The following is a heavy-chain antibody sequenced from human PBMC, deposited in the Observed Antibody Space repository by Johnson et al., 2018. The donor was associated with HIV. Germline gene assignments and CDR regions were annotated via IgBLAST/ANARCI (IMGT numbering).Heavy chain of an antibody. V-gene: IGHV3-11*04. D-gene: IGHD1-26*01. Sequence: QVQLVESGGGLVKPGGSLRLSCAASGFTFSDYYMSWIRQAPGEGLEWISYISSGGGSILYADSVKDRLTISRDNAQNSLFLQMNSLRAEDTAVYYCSGGKWGVGANAFDVWGQGTMVTVSS. CDR2: ISSGGGSI. J-gene: IGHJ3*01. CDR1: GFTFSDYY. CDR3: SGGKWGVGANAFDV.